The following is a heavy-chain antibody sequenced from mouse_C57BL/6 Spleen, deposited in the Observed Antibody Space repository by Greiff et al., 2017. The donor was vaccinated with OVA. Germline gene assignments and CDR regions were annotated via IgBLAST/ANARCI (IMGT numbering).Heavy chain of an antibody. CDR1: GFNIKDYY. D-gene: IGHD1-1*01. V-gene: IGHV14-2*01. CDR3: AKGYGSSYGFDY. CDR2: IDPEDGET. J-gene: IGHJ2*01. Sequence: EVQVVESGAELVKPGASVKLSCTASGFNIKDYYMHWVKQRTEQGLEWIGRIDPEDGETKYAPKFQGKATITADTSSNTAYLQLSSLTSEDTAVYYCAKGYGSSYGFDYWGQGTTLTVSS.